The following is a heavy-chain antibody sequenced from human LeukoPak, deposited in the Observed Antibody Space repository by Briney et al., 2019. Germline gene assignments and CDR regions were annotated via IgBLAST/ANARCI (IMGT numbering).Heavy chain of an antibody. D-gene: IGHD6-19*01. CDR2: MNHSGST. CDR1: GGSFSGYY. V-gene: IGHV4-34*01. Sequence: SETLSLTCAVYGGSFSGYYWSWIRQPPGKGLEWIGEMNHSGSTNYNPSLKSRVTISVDTSKNQFSLKLSSVTAADSAVYYGARGYHSVAGTHFYYYYYYMDVWGKGTTVTVSS. CDR3: ARGYHSVAGTHFYYYYYYMDV. J-gene: IGHJ6*03.